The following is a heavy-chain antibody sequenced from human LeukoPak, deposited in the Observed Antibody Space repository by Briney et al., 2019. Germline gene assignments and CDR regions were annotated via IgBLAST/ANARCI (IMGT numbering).Heavy chain of an antibody. CDR3: ARVGMYYYDSSGFDY. D-gene: IGHD3-22*01. CDR2: IKQDGSEK. V-gene: IGHV3-7*04. J-gene: IGHJ4*02. Sequence: PGGSLRLSCAASGFTFSSYWMSWVRQAPGKGLEWVANIKQDGSEKYYVDSVKGRFTISRDNAKNSLYLQMNSLRAEDTAVYYCARVGMYYYDSSGFDYWGQGTLVTVSS. CDR1: GFTFSSYW.